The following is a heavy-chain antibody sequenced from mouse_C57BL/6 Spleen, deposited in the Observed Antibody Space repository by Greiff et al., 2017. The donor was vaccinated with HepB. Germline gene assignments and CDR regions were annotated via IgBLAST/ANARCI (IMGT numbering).Heavy chain of an antibody. CDR3: ARWKGTTVVGY. Sequence: RPGHGLEWIGVIDPSDSYTNYNQKFKGKATLTVDTSSSTAYMQLSSLTSEDSAVYYCARWKGTTVVGYWGQGTLVTVSA. CDR2: IDPSDSYT. D-gene: IGHD1-1*01. V-gene: IGHV1-59*01. J-gene: IGHJ3*01.